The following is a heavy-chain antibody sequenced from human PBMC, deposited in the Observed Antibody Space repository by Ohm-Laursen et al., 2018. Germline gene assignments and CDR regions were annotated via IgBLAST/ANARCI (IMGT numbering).Heavy chain of an antibody. CDR2: ISSSGSTI. CDR3: ARSSSWYKGNNWFDP. D-gene: IGHD6-13*01. Sequence: SLRLSCAASGFTFSDYYMSWIRQAPGKGLEWVSYISSSGSTIYYADSVKGRFTISRDNAKNSLYLQMNSLRAEDTAVYYCARSSSWYKGNNWFDPWGQGTLVTVSS. J-gene: IGHJ5*02. V-gene: IGHV3-11*01. CDR1: GFTFSDYY.